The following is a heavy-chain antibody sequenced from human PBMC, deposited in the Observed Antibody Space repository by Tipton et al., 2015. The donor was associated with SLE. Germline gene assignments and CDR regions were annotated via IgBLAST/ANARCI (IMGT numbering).Heavy chain of an antibody. V-gene: IGHV1-69*06. CDR3: ARASMSGDYYYYMDV. J-gene: IGHJ6*03. CDR1: GYTFTNYV. CDR2: IIPIFGTA. Sequence: QSGPEVKKPGASVKVSCKASGYTFTNYVISWVRQAPGQGLEWMGGIIPIFGTANYAQKFQGRVTITADKSTSTAYMELSSLRSEDTAVYYCARASMSGDYYYYMDVWGKGTTVTVSS. D-gene: IGHD7-27*01.